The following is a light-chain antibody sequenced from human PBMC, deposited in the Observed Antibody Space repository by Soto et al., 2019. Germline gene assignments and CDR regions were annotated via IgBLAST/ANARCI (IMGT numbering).Light chain of an antibody. V-gene: IGKV1-33*01. CDR2: DAS. Sequence: DIEMTQSPSFLSASVGDRVTITCQASQDIRKFLNWFQQRPGAAPKLLIYDASNLETGVPSRFSAGGSATHFTFTIASLQPEDTGTYFCQQYDNLPYTFAQGTKVEI. J-gene: IGKJ2*01. CDR1: QDIRKF. CDR3: QQYDNLPYT.